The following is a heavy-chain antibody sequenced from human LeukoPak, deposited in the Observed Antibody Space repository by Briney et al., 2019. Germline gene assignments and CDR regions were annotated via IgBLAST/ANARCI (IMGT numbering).Heavy chain of an antibody. CDR3: ARIQQLVPERAFDI. J-gene: IGHJ3*02. V-gene: IGHV3-21*01. CDR1: GFTFSSYS. Sequence: PWGSLRLSCAASGFTFSSYSMNWVRQAPGKGLEWVSSIGSSSSYIYYADSVKGRFTVSRDNAKNSLYLQMNSLRAEDTAVYYCARIQQLVPERAFDIWGQGTMVTVSS. CDR2: IGSSSSYI. D-gene: IGHD6-13*01.